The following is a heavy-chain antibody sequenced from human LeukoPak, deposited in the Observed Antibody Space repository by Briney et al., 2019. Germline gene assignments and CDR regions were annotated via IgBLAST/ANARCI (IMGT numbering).Heavy chain of an antibody. V-gene: IGHV4-30-4*08. J-gene: IGHJ3*02. CDR1: GGSISSGDYY. D-gene: IGHD3-22*01. Sequence: SQTLSLTCTVSGGSISSGDYYWSWIRQPPGKGLEWIGYIYYSGSTYYNPSLKSRVTISVDTSKNQFSLKLSSVTAADTAVYYCARGDPGDYYDSSGYPWAFDIWGQGTMVAVSS. CDR3: ARGDPGDYYDSSGYPWAFDI. CDR2: IYYSGST.